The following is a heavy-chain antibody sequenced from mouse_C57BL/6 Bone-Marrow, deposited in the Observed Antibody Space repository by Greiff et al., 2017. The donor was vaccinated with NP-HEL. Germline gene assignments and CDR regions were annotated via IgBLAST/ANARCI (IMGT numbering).Heavy chain of an antibody. CDR3: ARQSYCGSSFAY. CDR1: GFTFSSYG. J-gene: IGHJ3*01. CDR2: ISSGGSYT. Sequence: EVKLVESGGDLVKPGGSLKLSCAASGFTFSSYGMSLVRLTPDKRLEWVATISSGGSYTYYPDSVKGRFTISRENAKNTLYLPKSRLKCEDTAMYYCARQSYCGSSFAYWGQGTLVTVSA. V-gene: IGHV5-6*02. D-gene: IGHD1-1*01.